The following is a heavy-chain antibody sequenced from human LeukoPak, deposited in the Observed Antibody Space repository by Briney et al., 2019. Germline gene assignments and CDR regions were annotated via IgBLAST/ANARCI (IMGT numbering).Heavy chain of an antibody. D-gene: IGHD1-26*01. Sequence: PGGSLRLSCKASGFTFSTFWMSWVRQAPGKGLEWVANIKYDASEKYYVDSVKGRFIVSRDNTENSLYLQMNSLRDEDTAAYYCARGALVSQWGQGTLVTVSS. CDR2: IKYDASEK. CDR3: ARGALVSQ. J-gene: IGHJ4*02. V-gene: IGHV3-7*01. CDR1: GFTFSTFW.